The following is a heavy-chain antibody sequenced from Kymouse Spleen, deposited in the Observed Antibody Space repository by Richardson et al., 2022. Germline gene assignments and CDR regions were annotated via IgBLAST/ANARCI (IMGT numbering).Heavy chain of an antibody. CDR2: IYYSGST. V-gene: IGHV4-59*01. CDR3: ARDHSSGWYGTFDI. D-gene: IGHD6-19*01. J-gene: IGHJ3*02. Sequence: QVQLQESGPGLVKPSETLSLTCTVSGGSISSYYWSWIRQPPGKGLEWIGYIYYSGSTNYNPSLKSRVTISVDTSKNQFSLKLSSVTAADTAVYYCARDHSSGWYGTFDIWGQGTMVTVSS. CDR1: GGSISSYY.